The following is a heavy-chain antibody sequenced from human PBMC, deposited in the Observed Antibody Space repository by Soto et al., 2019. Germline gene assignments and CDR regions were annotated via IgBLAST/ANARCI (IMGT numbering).Heavy chain of an antibody. V-gene: IGHV4-39*01. CDR1: GGSISSSSYY. CDR3: ARVSSGWSFDY. CDR2: IYYSGST. J-gene: IGHJ4*02. D-gene: IGHD6-19*01. Sequence: PSETLSLTCTVSGGSISSSSYYWGWIRQPPGKGLEWIGSIYYSGSTYYNPSLKSRVTISVDTSKNQFSLKLSSVTAADTAVYYCARVSSGWSFDYWGQGTLVTVSS.